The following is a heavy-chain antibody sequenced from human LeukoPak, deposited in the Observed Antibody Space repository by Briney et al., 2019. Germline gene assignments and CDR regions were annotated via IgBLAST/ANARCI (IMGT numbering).Heavy chain of an antibody. J-gene: IGHJ5*02. D-gene: IGHD3-10*01. Sequence: PGRSLRLSCAASGFRFDDYAMHWVRQAPGKGLEWVSGISWNSGTLAYADSVKGRFTISRDNSKNTLYLEMNSLRDEDTAVYYCAKDLMRDRWFGESWGQGTLVTVSS. CDR3: AKDLMRDRWFGES. CDR1: GFRFDDYA. V-gene: IGHV3-9*01. CDR2: ISWNSGTL.